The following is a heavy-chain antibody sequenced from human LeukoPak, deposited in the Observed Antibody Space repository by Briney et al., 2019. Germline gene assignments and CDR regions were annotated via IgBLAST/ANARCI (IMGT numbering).Heavy chain of an antibody. Sequence: PSETLSLTCIVSGGSISRHYWSWFRQPAGKGLEWIGRIYTSGSTDYNPSLKSRVTMSVDTSKNQFSLKLSSVTAADTAVYYCSRDRDYYDSSGLGYYGMDAWGQGTTVTVSS. CDR1: GGSISRHY. J-gene: IGHJ6*02. D-gene: IGHD3-22*01. CDR2: IYTSGST. CDR3: SRDRDYYDSSGLGYYGMDA. V-gene: IGHV4-4*07.